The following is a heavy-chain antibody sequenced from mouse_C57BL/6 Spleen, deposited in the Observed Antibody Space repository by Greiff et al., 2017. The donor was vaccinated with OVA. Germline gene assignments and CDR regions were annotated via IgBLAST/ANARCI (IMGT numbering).Heavy chain of an antibody. CDR1: GFTFSSYA. Sequence: EVKLMESGEGLVKPGGSLKLSCAASGFTFSSYAMSWVRQTPEKRLEWVAYISSGGDYIYYADTVKGRFTISRDNARNTLYLQMSSLKSEDTAMYYCTRDGDYPGFAYWGQGTLVTVSA. D-gene: IGHD2-4*01. J-gene: IGHJ3*01. CDR3: TRDGDYPGFAY. V-gene: IGHV5-9-1*02. CDR2: ISSGGDYI.